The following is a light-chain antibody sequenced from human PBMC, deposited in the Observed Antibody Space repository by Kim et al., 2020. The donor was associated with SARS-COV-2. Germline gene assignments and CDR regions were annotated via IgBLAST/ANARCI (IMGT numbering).Light chain of an antibody. V-gene: IGLV3-19*01. CDR2: RKS. Sequence: SSELTQDPAVSVALGQTVRITCQGDSLRNYYASWYRQKPGQAPVLVIYRKSDRPSGIPDLFSGSSSGNTASLTITGAQAEDEADYYCNSRDSSGNHYVFGTGTKVTVL. J-gene: IGLJ1*01. CDR1: SLRNYY. CDR3: NSRDSSGNHYV.